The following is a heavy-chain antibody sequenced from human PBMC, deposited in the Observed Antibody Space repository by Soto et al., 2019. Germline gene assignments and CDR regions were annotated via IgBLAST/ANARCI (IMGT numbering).Heavy chain of an antibody. D-gene: IGHD2-2*01. CDR2: ISWNSGSI. V-gene: IGHV3-9*01. Sequence: GGSLRLSCAASGFTFDDYAMHWVRQAPGKGLEWVSGISWNSGSIGYADSVKGRFTIPRDNAKNSLYLQMNSLRVEDTALYYCAKGYCSSTSCYYYYYMDVWGKGTTVTVSS. J-gene: IGHJ6*03. CDR3: AKGYCSSTSCYYYYYMDV. CDR1: GFTFDDYA.